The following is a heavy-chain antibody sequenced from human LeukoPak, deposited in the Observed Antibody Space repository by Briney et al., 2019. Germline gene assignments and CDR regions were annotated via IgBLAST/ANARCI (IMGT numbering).Heavy chain of an antibody. CDR3: ARDRIELDHDAFDI. CDR1: GYTFTGYY. CDR2: INPNSGGT. V-gene: IGHV1-2*02. J-gene: IGHJ3*02. D-gene: IGHD5-18*01. Sequence: GASVKVSCKASGYTFTGYYMHWVRQAPGQGLEWMGWINPNSGGTNYAQKFQGRVTMTRDTSISTAYMELSRLRSDDTAVYYCARDRIELDHDAFDIWGQGTMVTVSS.